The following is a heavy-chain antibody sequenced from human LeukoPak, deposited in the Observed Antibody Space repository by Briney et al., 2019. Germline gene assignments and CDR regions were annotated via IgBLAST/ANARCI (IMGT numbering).Heavy chain of an antibody. V-gene: IGHV3-23*01. CDR3: AKAPTNWDSVY. Sequence: PGGSLRLSCAASGFTFSNYAMSWVRQAPGKGLEWVSVISGSGGSTYYADSVKGRFTISRDNSKNTLYLQMNSLRAEDTAVYYCAKAPTNWDSVYWGQGTLVTVSS. D-gene: IGHD7-27*01. CDR1: GFTFSNYA. J-gene: IGHJ4*02. CDR2: ISGSGGST.